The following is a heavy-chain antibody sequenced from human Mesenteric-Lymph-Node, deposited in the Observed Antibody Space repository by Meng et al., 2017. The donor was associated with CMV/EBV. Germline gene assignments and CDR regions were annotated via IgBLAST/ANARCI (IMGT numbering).Heavy chain of an antibody. CDR3: ARHQRWLKSEGGFNY. V-gene: IGHV4-34*01. CDR1: GGSFNVFS. J-gene: IGHJ4*02. CDR2: INHSGST. Sequence: QQHRWGAGLVKPLGTLSSPGAVYGGSFNVFSRSGIRQPPEKGLEWIGEINHSGSTNYTPSRKSRVTISVDTSKNQFSLKLSSVTAADTAVYYCARHQRWLKSEGGFNYWGQGTLVTVSS. D-gene: IGHD4-23*01.